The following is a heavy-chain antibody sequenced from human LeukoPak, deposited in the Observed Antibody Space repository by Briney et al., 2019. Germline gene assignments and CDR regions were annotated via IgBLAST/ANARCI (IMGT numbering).Heavy chain of an antibody. CDR1: GYTFTSYA. CDR3: ARSSSVTIPGYYFDY. Sequence: ASVKVSCKASGYTFTSYAMNWVRQAPGQGLEWMGWISAYNGNTNYAQKLQGRVTMTTDTSTSTAYMELRSLRSDDTAVYYCARSSSVTIPGYYFDYWGQGTLVTVSS. CDR2: ISAYNGNT. D-gene: IGHD2-21*01. J-gene: IGHJ4*02. V-gene: IGHV1-18*01.